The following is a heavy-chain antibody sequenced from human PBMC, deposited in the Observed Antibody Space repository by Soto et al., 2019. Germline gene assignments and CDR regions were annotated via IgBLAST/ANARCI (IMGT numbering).Heavy chain of an antibody. CDR2: ISSNGGST. J-gene: IGHJ4*02. D-gene: IGHD4-17*01. Sequence: GESLKISCAASGFTFSSYAMHWVRQAPGKGLEYVSAISSNGGSTYYANSVKGRFTISRDNSKNTLYLQMGSLRAEDMAVYYCARDSDYGDYTFDYWGQGTLVTVSS. V-gene: IGHV3-64*01. CDR1: GFTFSSYA. CDR3: ARDSDYGDYTFDY.